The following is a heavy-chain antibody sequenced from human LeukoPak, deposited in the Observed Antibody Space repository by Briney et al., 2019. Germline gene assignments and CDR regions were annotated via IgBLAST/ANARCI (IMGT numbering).Heavy chain of an antibody. CDR1: GFTFSGYA. CDR2: VSGSGVST. CDR3: AKEGYYYDSSGYSGYFDY. Sequence: GGSLRLSCAASGFTFSGYAMSWVRQAPGKGLEWVSAVSGSGVSTYYADSVKGRFTISRDNSKNTLYLQMNSLRAEDTAVYYCAKEGYYYDSSGYSGYFDYWGQGTLVTVSS. D-gene: IGHD3-22*01. V-gene: IGHV3-23*01. J-gene: IGHJ4*02.